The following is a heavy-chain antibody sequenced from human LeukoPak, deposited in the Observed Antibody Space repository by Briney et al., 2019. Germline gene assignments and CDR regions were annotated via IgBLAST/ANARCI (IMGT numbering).Heavy chain of an antibody. CDR3: AKVIRGGYGMDV. CDR2: ISYSSSLT. D-gene: IGHD3-10*01. Sequence: PGGSLRLSCAASGFTFSSFGMNWVRQAPGKGLEWVSYISYSSSLTDYADSVKGRFTISRGNAKNSLSLQLNSLRDEDTAVYFCAKVIRGGYGMDVWGQGTTVTVSS. CDR1: GFTFSSFG. J-gene: IGHJ6*02. V-gene: IGHV3-48*02.